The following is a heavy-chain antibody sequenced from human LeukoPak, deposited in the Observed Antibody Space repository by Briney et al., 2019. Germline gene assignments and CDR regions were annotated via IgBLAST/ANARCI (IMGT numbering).Heavy chain of an antibody. CDR2: IYYTGST. J-gene: IGHJ5*02. Sequence: SETLSLTCIVSGGSISSFYWSWIRQPPGKGLEWIGYIYYTGSTKYNPSLKSRVTISVDTSKNQFSLKLSSVTAADTAVYHCARGSESDSDNWFDPWGQGTLVTVSS. V-gene: IGHV4-59*01. CDR1: GGSISSFY. D-gene: IGHD2-21*01. CDR3: ARGSESDSDNWFDP.